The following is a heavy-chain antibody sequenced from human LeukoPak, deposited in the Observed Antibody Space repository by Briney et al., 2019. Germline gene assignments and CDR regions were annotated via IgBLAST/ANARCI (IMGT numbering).Heavy chain of an antibody. CDR3: ARQNKAVAGTYDY. Sequence: ASVKVSCKASGYTFTGYYMHWVRQAPGQGLEWMGWINPNSGGTNYAQKFQGWVTMTRDTSISTAYMELSSLRSEDTAVYYCARQNKAVAGTYDYWGQGTLVTVSS. J-gene: IGHJ4*02. D-gene: IGHD6-19*01. V-gene: IGHV1-2*04. CDR2: INPNSGGT. CDR1: GYTFTGYY.